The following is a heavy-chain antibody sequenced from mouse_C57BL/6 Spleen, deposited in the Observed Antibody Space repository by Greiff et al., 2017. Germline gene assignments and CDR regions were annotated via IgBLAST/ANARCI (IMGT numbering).Heavy chain of an antibody. Sequence: QVQLQQSGPELVKPGASVKISCKASGYAFSSSWMNWVKQRPGKGLEWIGRIYPGDGDTNYNGKFKGKATLTADKSSSTAYMQLSSRTSEDSAVYFCARDYYGSSYGDYWGQGTTLTVSS. J-gene: IGHJ2*01. CDR3: ARDYYGSSYGDY. CDR1: GYAFSSSW. CDR2: IYPGDGDT. D-gene: IGHD1-1*01. V-gene: IGHV1-82*01.